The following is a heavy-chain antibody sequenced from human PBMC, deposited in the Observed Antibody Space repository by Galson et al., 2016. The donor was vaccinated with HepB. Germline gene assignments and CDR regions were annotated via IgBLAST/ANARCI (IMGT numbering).Heavy chain of an antibody. CDR3: ARAKVYTSTWDYCFDF. V-gene: IGHV3-23*01. CDR2: ISGSGGST. Sequence: LRLSCAASGFTFSGYATSWVRQTPGKGLEWVSNISGSGGSTHYTDSAQGRFTISRDNSENTLYLQMNSLRAEDTAVYYCARAKVYTSTWDYCFDFWGQGTLVTVSS. J-gene: IGHJ4*02. CDR1: GFTFSGYA. D-gene: IGHD6-13*01.